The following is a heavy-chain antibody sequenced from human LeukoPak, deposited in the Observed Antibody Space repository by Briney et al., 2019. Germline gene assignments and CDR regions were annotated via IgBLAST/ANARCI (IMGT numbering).Heavy chain of an antibody. CDR2: IIPIFGTA. CDR3: ARGGRFYYYYYMDV. D-gene: IGHD3-3*01. V-gene: IGHV1-69*13. Sequence: ASVKVSCKASEGTFSSYAISWVRQAPGQGLEWMGGIIPIFGTANYAQKFQGRVTITADESTSTAYMELSSLRSEDTAVYYCARGGRFYYYYYMDVWGKGTTVTVSS. J-gene: IGHJ6*03. CDR1: EGTFSSYA.